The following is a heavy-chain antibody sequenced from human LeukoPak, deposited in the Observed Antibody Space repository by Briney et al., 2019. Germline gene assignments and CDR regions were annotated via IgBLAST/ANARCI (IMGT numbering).Heavy chain of an antibody. D-gene: IGHD6-13*01. J-gene: IGHJ4*02. CDR3: AKEGRYSSSWYQGDYFDY. CDR1: GFTFSNHG. Sequence: PGGSLRLSCAASGFTFSNHGMDWVRQAPGKGLEWVSGISPSGDITYYADSVKGRFTISRDNSKNTPYLQMNSLRAEDTAVYYCAKEGRYSSSWYQGDYFDYWGQGTLVTVSS. CDR2: ISPSGDIT. V-gene: IGHV3-23*01.